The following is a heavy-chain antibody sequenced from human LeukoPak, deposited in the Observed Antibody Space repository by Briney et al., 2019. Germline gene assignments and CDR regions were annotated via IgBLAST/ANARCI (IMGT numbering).Heavy chain of an antibody. Sequence: SETLSLTCTVSGGSISSGSYYWSWIRQPAGKGLEWIGRIYTSGSTNYNPSLKSRVTISVDTSKNQFSLKLSSVTAADTAVYYCARDMAGSGSYHRYWGQGTLVTVSS. CDR3: ARDMAGSGSYHRY. D-gene: IGHD3-10*01. V-gene: IGHV4-61*02. J-gene: IGHJ4*02. CDR1: GGSISSGSYY. CDR2: IYTSGST.